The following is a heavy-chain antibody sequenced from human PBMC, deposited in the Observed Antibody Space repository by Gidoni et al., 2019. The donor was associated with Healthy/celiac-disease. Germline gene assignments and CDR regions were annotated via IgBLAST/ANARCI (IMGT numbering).Heavy chain of an antibody. V-gene: IGHV4-34*01. CDR1: SGSFSGYY. J-gene: IGHJ4*02. Sequence: QVQLQQWGAGLLKPSETLSPTCAVYSGSFSGYYWCWIRQPPGKGLEWIGEINHSGSTNYNPSLKSRVTISVATSKNQFSLKLSSVTAADTAVYYCARGLVVVPAAASNYFDYWGQGTLVTVSS. CDR3: ARGLVVVPAAASNYFDY. CDR2: INHSGST. D-gene: IGHD2-2*01.